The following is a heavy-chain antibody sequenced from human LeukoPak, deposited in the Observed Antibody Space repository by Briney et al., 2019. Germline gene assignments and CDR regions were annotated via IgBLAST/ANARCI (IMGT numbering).Heavy chain of an antibody. Sequence: GSLRLSCTASGFTFSNYWMHWVRQAPGKGLVWVSRINADGSSTSYADSVKGRLTISRDNAKNTLFLQMNSLRAEDTAVYYCARALYDFWSGYYIANYMDVWGKGTPVTVSS. D-gene: IGHD3-3*01. V-gene: IGHV3-74*01. CDR3: ARALYDFWSGYYIANYMDV. CDR2: INADGSST. CDR1: GFTFSNYW. J-gene: IGHJ6*03.